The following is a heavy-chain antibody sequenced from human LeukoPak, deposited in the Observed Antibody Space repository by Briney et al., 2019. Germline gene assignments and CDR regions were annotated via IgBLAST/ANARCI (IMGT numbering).Heavy chain of an antibody. CDR3: ARGAQTYYDKAPVDY. D-gene: IGHD3-22*01. CDR2: INHSGST. CDR1: GGSFSGYY. Sequence: SSETLSLTCTVYGGSFSGYYWSWIRQPPGKGLEWIGEINHSGSTNYNPSLKSRVTISVDTSKSQFSLKLNSMTAADTAVYYCARGAQTYYDKAPVDYWGQGTLVTVSS. V-gene: IGHV4-34*01. J-gene: IGHJ4*02.